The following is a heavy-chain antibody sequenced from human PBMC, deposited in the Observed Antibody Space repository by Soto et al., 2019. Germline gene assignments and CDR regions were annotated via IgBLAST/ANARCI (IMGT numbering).Heavy chain of an antibody. J-gene: IGHJ6*02. Sequence: SETLSLTCTVSGGSISSGDYYWIWIRQPPGKGLEWIGYIYYSGSTYYNPSLKSRVTISVDMSKNQFSLKLSSVTAADTAVYYCARDGSGSGMDVWGQGTTVTVSS. CDR3: ARDGSGSGMDV. CDR2: IYYSGST. D-gene: IGHD3-10*01. CDR1: GGSISSGDYY. V-gene: IGHV4-30-4*01.